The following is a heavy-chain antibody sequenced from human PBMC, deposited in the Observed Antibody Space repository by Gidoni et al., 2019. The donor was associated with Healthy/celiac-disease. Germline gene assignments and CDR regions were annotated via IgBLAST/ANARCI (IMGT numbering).Heavy chain of an antibody. CDR2: INDGNGNT. CDR3: ARALDCSGGSCYLGWFDP. Sequence: QVQLVQSGAEVKKHGASVKVSCKASGYTLTSYAMHWVRQAPGQRLEWRGWINDGNGNTKYSQMFQGRVTITRYTSAITAYMALSSLRSEDTSLYYCARALDCSGGSCYLGWFDPWGQGTLVTVSS. J-gene: IGHJ5*02. CDR1: GYTLTSYA. V-gene: IGHV1-3*01. D-gene: IGHD2-15*01.